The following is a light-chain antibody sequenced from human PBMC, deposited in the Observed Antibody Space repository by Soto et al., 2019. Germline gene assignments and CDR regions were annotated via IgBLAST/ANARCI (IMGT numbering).Light chain of an antibody. Sequence: EIVLTRCPSTLSLSPGERTTLSCRASQSVGSYLAWYQQKPGQTPSLLIFDASNRATGILARFSGSGSGTDFTRTISSIVPTDFVVYYYSQAGTLGQGTRLEIK. CDR3: SQAGT. V-gene: IGKV3-11*01. CDR2: DAS. CDR1: QSVGSY. J-gene: IGKJ5*01.